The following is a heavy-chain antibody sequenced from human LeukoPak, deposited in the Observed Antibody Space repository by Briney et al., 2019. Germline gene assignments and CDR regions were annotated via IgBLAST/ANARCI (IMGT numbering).Heavy chain of an antibody. J-gene: IGHJ6*04. V-gene: IGHV4-4*02. D-gene: IGHD6-13*01. Sequence: PSETLSLTCAVSGGSISSSNWWSWVRQPPGKGLEWIGEIYHSGSTNYNPSLKSRVTISVDKSKNQFSLKLSSVTAADTAVYYCASGYSSSWYGMDVWGKVTTVTVSS. CDR2: IYHSGST. CDR1: GGSISSSNW. CDR3: ASGYSSSWYGMDV.